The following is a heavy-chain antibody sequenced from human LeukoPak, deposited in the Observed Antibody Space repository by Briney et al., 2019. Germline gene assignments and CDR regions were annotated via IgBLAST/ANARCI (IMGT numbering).Heavy chain of an antibody. V-gene: IGHV1-2*02. CDR1: GYTFTGYY. CDR3: ARAPRGYCSSTSCYEGGPYYYYYMDV. J-gene: IGHJ6*03. Sequence: ASVKVSCKASGYTFTGYYMHWVRQAPGQGLEWMGWINPNSGGTNYAQKFQGRVTMTRDTSISTAYMELSRLRSDDTAVYYCARAPRGYCSSTSCYEGGPYYYYYMDVWGKGTTVTVSS. CDR2: INPNSGGT. D-gene: IGHD2-2*01.